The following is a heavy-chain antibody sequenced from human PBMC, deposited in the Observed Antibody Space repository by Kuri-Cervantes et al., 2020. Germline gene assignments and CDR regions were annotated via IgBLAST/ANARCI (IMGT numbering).Heavy chain of an antibody. CDR3: TRESYAGNYGMDV. CDR1: GGSISSSNW. V-gene: IGHV4-4*02. J-gene: IGHJ6*04. CDR2: IYHSGST. Sequence: GSLRLSCAVSGGSISSSNWWSWVRQPPGKGLEWIGEIYHSGSTNYNPSLKSRVTISVDTSKNQFSLRLSSVTAADTAVYYCTRESYAGNYGMDVWGKGTTVTVSS. D-gene: IGHD2-2*01.